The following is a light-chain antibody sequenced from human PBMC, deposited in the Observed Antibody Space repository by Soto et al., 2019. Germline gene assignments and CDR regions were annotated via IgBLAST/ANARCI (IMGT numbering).Light chain of an antibody. CDR2: AAS. Sequence: IQVTQSPSSLSASVGDRGAITCRASQGISSYLAWYQQKPGKAPKLLIYAASTLQSGVPSRFSGSGSGTDFTLTISCLQSEDFATYYCQQYYSYPQTFGQGTKVDI. CDR3: QQYYSYPQT. J-gene: IGKJ1*01. CDR1: QGISSY. V-gene: IGKV1-8*01.